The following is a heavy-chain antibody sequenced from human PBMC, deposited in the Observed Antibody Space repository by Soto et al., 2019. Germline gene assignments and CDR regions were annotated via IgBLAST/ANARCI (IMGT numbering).Heavy chain of an antibody. CDR1: GYTFSNYA. V-gene: IGHV1-18*04. Sequence: QVQLVQSGADLKKPGASVQVSCKTSGYTFSNYAINWVRQAPGQGLEWMGWISSYNSYNGDTKYARRLQGRLTMTIDTSTATAYMELRSLRSDDTAVYYCARSELERGEVGYYGMDVWGQGTTVTVSS. CDR2: ISSYNSYNGDT. CDR3: ARSELERGEVGYYGMDV. D-gene: IGHD3-16*01. J-gene: IGHJ6*02.